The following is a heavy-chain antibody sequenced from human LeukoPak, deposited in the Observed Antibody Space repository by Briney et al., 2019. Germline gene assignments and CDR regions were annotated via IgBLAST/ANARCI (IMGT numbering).Heavy chain of an antibody. CDR3: ARGERGGSGFFDY. CDR2: VSTNPGNP. V-gene: IGHV7-4-1*01. Sequence: ASVKVSCKASGYTFTNYPLYWVRQAPGQGLEWMGWVSTNPGNPAFAQGFTGRFVFSLDTSVSTAYLQIYSLKAEDTAVYYCARGERGGSGFFDYWGQGTLVTVSS. D-gene: IGHD3-10*01. CDR1: GYTFTNYP. J-gene: IGHJ4*02.